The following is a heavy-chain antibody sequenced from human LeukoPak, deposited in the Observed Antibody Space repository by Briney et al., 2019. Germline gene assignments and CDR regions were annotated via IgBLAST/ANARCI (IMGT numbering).Heavy chain of an antibody. Sequence: GESLRISFKGSGYRFTSYWISWVRQMPGKGLGWMGRIDPSDSYTNYSPSFQGHVTISADKSISTAYLQWSSLKASDTAMYYCARPLVVRGVIENWFDPWGQGTLVTVSS. V-gene: IGHV5-10-1*01. J-gene: IGHJ5*02. CDR2: IDPSDSYT. CDR3: ARPLVVRGVIENWFDP. D-gene: IGHD3-10*01. CDR1: GYRFTSYW.